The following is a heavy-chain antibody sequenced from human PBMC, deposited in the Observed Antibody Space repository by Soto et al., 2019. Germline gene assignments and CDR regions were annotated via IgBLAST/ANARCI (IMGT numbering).Heavy chain of an antibody. CDR1: GFTFSSSE. CDR2: ISSSGSTV. CDR3: AREGSYDTMDY. D-gene: IGHD3-22*01. J-gene: IGHJ4*02. V-gene: IGHV3-48*03. Sequence: EVQLVESGGGLVQPGGSPRLSCVASGFTFSSSEMNWVRLAPGKGLEWVSYISSSGSTVYHADSVEGRLTISRDNAKNSLFLQMNSLRAEDTALYYCAREGSYDTMDYWGLGTLVTVSS.